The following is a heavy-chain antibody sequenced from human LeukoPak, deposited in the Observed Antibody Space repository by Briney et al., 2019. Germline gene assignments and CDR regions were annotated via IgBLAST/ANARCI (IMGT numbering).Heavy chain of an antibody. CDR1: GSTFRSYW. D-gene: IGHD1-1*01. Sequence: GGSLRLSCAASGSTFRSYWMTWVRQAPGKGLEWVSSISSSSGSIYYADSVKGRFTVSRDNAKNSLYLQMNSLRAEDTAVYYCARDWNYFSTWGQGTLVTVSS. CDR2: ISSSSGSI. CDR3: ARDWNYFST. V-gene: IGHV3-21*01. J-gene: IGHJ4*02.